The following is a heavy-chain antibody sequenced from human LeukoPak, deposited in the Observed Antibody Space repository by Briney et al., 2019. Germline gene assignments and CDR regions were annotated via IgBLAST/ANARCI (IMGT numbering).Heavy chain of an antibody. D-gene: IGHD3-16*01. V-gene: IGHV4-30-2*01. CDR3: ARDFTASSDGY. J-gene: IGHJ4*02. CDR2: IYHSGST. CDR1: GGSISSGGYY. Sequence: PSETLSLTCTVSGGSISSGGYYWSWIRQPPGKGLEWIGYIYHSGSTYYNPSLKSRVTISVDRSKNQFSLKLSSVTAADTAVYYCARDFTASSDGYWGQGTLVTVSS.